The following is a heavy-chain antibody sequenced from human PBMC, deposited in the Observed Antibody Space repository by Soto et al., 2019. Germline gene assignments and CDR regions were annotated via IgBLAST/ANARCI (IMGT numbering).Heavy chain of an antibody. J-gene: IGHJ4*02. CDR2: ISWNGGSV. Sequence: GGSLRLSCAASGFTFDDYAMHWVRPAPGKGLEWVSGISWNGGSVDYADSVKGRFTISRDNAKNSLYLQMNSLRAEDTALYYCVQDITSRNYVAGYWGQGTLVTVSS. V-gene: IGHV3-9*01. CDR3: VQDITSRNYVAGY. D-gene: IGHD3-10*02. CDR1: GFTFDDYA.